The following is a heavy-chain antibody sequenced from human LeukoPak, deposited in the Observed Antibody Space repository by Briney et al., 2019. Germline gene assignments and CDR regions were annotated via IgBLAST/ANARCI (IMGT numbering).Heavy chain of an antibody. Sequence: QAGGSLRLSCAASGFTFSSYGMHWVRQAPGKGLEWVAFIRYDGSNKYYADSVKGRFTISRDNSKNTLYLQMNSLRAEDTAVYYCAKDQPPSSRITCWGQGTLVTVSS. D-gene: IGHD3-10*01. V-gene: IGHV3-30*02. CDR3: AKDQPPSSRITC. CDR1: GFTFSSYG. CDR2: IRYDGSNK. J-gene: IGHJ4*02.